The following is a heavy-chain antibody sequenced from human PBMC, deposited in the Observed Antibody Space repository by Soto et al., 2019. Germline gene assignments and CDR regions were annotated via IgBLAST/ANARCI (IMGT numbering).Heavy chain of an antibody. CDR2: INPNSGGT. CDR3: ARRMSGSYWPYYYYYYGMDV. D-gene: IGHD1-26*01. Sequence: GASVKVSCKASGYTFTGYYMHWVRQAPGQGLEWMGWINPNSGGTNYAQKFQGRVTMTRDTSISTAYMELSRLRSDDTAMYYCARRMSGSYWPYYYYYYGMDVWGQGTTVTVSS. CDR1: GYTFTGYY. J-gene: IGHJ6*02. V-gene: IGHV1-2*02.